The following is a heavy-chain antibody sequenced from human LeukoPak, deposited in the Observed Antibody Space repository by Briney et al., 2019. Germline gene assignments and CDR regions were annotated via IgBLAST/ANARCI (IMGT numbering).Heavy chain of an antibody. CDR1: GFTFSSYS. V-gene: IGHV3-23*01. CDR2: ISGSGGST. Sequence: GGSLRLSCAASGFTFSSYSMNWVRQAPGKGLEWVSAISGSGGSTYYADSVKGRFTISRDNSKNTLYLQMNSLRAEDTAVYYCAKDSGLGYSSGWYVNYFDYWGQGTLVTVSS. D-gene: IGHD6-19*01. J-gene: IGHJ4*02. CDR3: AKDSGLGYSSGWYVNYFDY.